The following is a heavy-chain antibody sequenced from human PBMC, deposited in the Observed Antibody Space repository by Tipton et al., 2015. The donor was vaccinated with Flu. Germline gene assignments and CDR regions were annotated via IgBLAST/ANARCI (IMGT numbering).Heavy chain of an antibody. CDR3: ARLSYYDVDLKNFYFDY. Sequence: GLVKPSETLSLTCTVSSGSIRSTNYFCAWIRQPPGKRLELIGSIYPSGTTYYNPSLKSQVTISVDTSKSQFSLKLRSVTAADTAVYYCARLSYYDVDLKNFYFDYWGQGALVTVSS. CDR2: IYPSGTT. V-gene: IGHV4-39*01. J-gene: IGHJ4*02. CDR1: SGSIRSTNYF. D-gene: IGHD3-10*02.